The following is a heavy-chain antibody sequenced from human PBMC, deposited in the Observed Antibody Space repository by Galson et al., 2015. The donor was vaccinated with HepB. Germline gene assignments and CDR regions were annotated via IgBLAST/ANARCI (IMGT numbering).Heavy chain of an antibody. D-gene: IGHD4-23*01. J-gene: IGHJ4*02. V-gene: IGHV3-33*01. Sequence: SLRLSCAASGFAFSSYGMHWVRQAPGKGLEWVSVIWYDGSNKYYADSVKGRFTISRDNSKNTLYLQMNSLRAEDTAVYYCASFDYGGNSETLDYWGQGTLVTVSS. CDR1: GFAFSSYG. CDR3: ASFDYGGNSETLDY. CDR2: IWYDGSNK.